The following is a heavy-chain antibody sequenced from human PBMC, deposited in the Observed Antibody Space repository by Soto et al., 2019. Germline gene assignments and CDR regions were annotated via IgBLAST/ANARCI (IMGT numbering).Heavy chain of an antibody. D-gene: IGHD3-3*01. CDR2: ISYDGSNK. V-gene: IGHV3-30*18. CDR3: AKEYVKRILEWLSEYYFDY. CDR1: GFTFSSYG. J-gene: IGHJ4*02. Sequence: ESGGGVVQPGRSLRLSCAASGFTFSSYGMHWVRQAPGKGLEWVAVISYDGSNKYYADSVKGRFTISRDNSKNTLYLQMNSLRAEDTAVYYCAKEYVKRILEWLSEYYFDYWGQGTLVTVSS.